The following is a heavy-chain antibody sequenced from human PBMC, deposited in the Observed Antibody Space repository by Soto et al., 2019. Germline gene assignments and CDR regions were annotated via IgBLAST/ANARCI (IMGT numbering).Heavy chain of an antibody. CDR2: IWYDGSNK. J-gene: IGHJ6*03. CDR3: ASSDFWSGYYEPWYMDV. D-gene: IGHD3-3*01. Sequence: GGSLRLSCAASGFTFSSYGMHWVRQAPGKGLEWVAVIWYDGSNKYYADSVKGRFTISRDNSKNTLYLQMNSLRAEDTAVYYCASSDFWSGYYEPWYMDVWGKGTTVTVSS. CDR1: GFTFSSYG. V-gene: IGHV3-33*01.